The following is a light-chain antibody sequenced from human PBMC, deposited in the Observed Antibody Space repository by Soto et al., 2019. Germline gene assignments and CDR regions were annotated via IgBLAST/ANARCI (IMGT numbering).Light chain of an antibody. J-gene: IGKJ1*01. V-gene: IGKV3-20*01. CDR3: QQYGASPWT. Sequence: EVELTQSPGTLSLSPGERATLSCRASQSVSSSHLAWYQQKRGQAHRLLIYDTSTRATGIPDRFSGSGSGTDFTLTISRLEPEDFAVYHCQQYGASPWTFGQGTKVEVK. CDR1: QSVSSSH. CDR2: DTS.